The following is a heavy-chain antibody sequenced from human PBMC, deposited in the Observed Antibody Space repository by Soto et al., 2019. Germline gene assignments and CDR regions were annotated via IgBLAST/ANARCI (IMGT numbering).Heavy chain of an antibody. CDR2: ISYDGSNK. Sequence: QVQLVESGGGVVQPGRSLRLSCAASGFTFSSYGMHWVRQAPGKGLEWVAVISYDGSNKYYADSVKGRFTISRDNSKNTLYLQMNSLRAEDTAVYYCAKGGRDYYYYYYGMDVW. V-gene: IGHV3-30*18. J-gene: IGHJ6*01. CDR3: AKGGRDYYYYYYGMDV. D-gene: IGHD2-21*01. CDR1: GFTFSSYG.